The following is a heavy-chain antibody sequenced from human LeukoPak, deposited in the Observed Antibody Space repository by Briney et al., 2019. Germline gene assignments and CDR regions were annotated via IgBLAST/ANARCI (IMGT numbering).Heavy chain of an antibody. V-gene: IGHV4-59*08. D-gene: IGHD3-22*01. CDR1: GGSISSYY. CDR2: IYYSGST. Sequence: SETLSLTCTVSGGSISSYYRSWIRQPPGKGLEWIGYIYYSGSTNYNPSLKSRVTISVDTSKNQFSLKLSSVTAADTAVYYCASVDSSGYYYFDYWGQGTLVTVSS. CDR3: ASVDSSGYYYFDY. J-gene: IGHJ4*02.